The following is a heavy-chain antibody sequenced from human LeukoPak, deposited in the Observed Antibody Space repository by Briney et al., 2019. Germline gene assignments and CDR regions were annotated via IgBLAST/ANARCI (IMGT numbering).Heavy chain of an antibody. Sequence: SSETLSLTCTVSGGSISSCGYYGSWIRQHPGKGLEWIGYIYYSGSTCYNPSLKSRVTISVDTSKNQFSLKLSSVTAADTAVYYCARDPRGGAGRVWFGELSRPTVQRHDAFDIWGQGTMVTVSS. J-gene: IGHJ3*02. D-gene: IGHD3-10*01. CDR1: GGSISSCGYY. CDR2: IYYSGST. CDR3: ARDPRGGAGRVWFGELSRPTVQRHDAFDI. V-gene: IGHV4-31*03.